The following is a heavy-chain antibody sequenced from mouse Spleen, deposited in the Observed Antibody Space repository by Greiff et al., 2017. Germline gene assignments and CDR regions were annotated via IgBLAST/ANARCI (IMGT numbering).Heavy chain of an antibody. J-gene: IGHJ2*01. CDR1: GFTFSSYA. D-gene: IGHD1-1*01. CDR2: ISSGGGNT. Sequence: EVQGVESGGGLVKLGGSLKLSCAASGFTFSSYAMSWVRQTPEKRLEWVATISSGGGNTYYPDSVKGRFTISRDNAKNTLYLQMSSLKSEDTAMYYCARHYYGSSPYYFDYWGQGTTLTVSS. V-gene: IGHV5-9-3*01. CDR3: ARHYYGSSPYYFDY.